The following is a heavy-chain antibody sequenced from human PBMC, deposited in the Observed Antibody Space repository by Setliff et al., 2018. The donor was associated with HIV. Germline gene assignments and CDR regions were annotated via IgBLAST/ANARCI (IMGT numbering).Heavy chain of an antibody. V-gene: IGHV3-66*02. CDR2: IYSGSST. CDR3: VKARVDGDYYYYYMDV. D-gene: IGHD5-18*01. Sequence: GGSLRLSCAASGFTFSSYAMSWVRQAPGKGLEWVSVIYSGSSTYYAYSVKGRFTISRDNSKNTLYLQMSSLRAEDTAVYYCVKARVDGDYYYYYMDVWGKGTTVTVSS. J-gene: IGHJ6*03. CDR1: GFTFSSYA.